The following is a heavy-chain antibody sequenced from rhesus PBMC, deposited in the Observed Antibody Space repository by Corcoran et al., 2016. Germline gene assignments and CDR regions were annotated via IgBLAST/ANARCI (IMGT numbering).Heavy chain of an antibody. D-gene: IGHD6-25*01. V-gene: IGHV4-169*02. CDR2: IYGSGSST. CDR3: ASLYSGSWKFDY. CDR1: GGSISSSY. J-gene: IGHJ4*01. Sequence: QLQLQESGPGLVKPSETLSVTCAVSGGSISSSYWSWIRQAPGKGLGWIGYIYGSGSSTNYTPSLTGRVTLSVDTSKNQLSLKLSSVTAADTAVYYCASLYSGSWKFDYWGQGVLVTVSS.